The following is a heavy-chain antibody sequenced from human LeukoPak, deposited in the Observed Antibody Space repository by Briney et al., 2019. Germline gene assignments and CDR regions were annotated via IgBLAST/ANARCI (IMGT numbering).Heavy chain of an antibody. V-gene: IGHV3-23*01. J-gene: IGHJ4*02. Sequence: GSLRLSCAASGFTFSSYAMSWVRQAPVQGLEWVSAISTSGSSTYYADSVKGRSTISRDNSKNTLYLQMNSLRVEDTAVYYCAIPGPSYRRFDHWGQGTLVTVSS. CDR3: AIPGPSYRRFDH. CDR1: GFTFSSYA. CDR2: ISTSGSST. D-gene: IGHD3-16*02.